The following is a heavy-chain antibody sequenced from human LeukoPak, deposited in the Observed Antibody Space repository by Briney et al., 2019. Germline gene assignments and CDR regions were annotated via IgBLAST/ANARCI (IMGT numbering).Heavy chain of an antibody. CDR3: ARGGKYSSSSSWLDY. CDR1: GGSFSGYY. V-gene: IGHV4-34*01. J-gene: IGHJ4*02. Sequence: PSETLSLTCAVYGGSFSGYYWSWIRQPPGKGLEWIGEINHSGSTNYNPSLKSRVTMSVDTSKNQFSLKLSSVTAADTAVYYCARGGKYSSSSSWLDYWGQGTLVTVSS. CDR2: INHSGST. D-gene: IGHD6-6*01.